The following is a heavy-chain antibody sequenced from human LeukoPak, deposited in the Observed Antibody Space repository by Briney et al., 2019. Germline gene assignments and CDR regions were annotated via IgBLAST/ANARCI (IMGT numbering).Heavy chain of an antibody. CDR3: ASTTTGRLYYGMDV. CDR1: GYIYTSYW. Sequence: HGESLKISCNSSGYIYTSYWIGWVRQMPGKGLEWMGIIYPGDSDTRYSPSFQGQVTISADKSISTAYLQWSSLKASDTAMYCCASTTTGRLYYGMDVWGQGTTVTVSS. J-gene: IGHJ6*02. V-gene: IGHV5-51*01. D-gene: IGHD1-14*01. CDR2: IYPGDSDT.